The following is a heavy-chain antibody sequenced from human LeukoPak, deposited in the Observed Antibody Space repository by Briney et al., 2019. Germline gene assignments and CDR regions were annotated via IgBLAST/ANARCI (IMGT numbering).Heavy chain of an antibody. Sequence: SETLSLTCTVPGGSISRSSYYWGWIRQPPGKGLEWIGSIYYSGTTYYNPSLKSRVTISVDTSKNQFSLKLTSVTAADTAVYYCARHWYGGAFDVWGQGSMVTVSS. J-gene: IGHJ3*01. CDR2: IYYSGTT. D-gene: IGHD1-14*01. CDR3: ARHWYGGAFDV. CDR1: GGSISRSSYY. V-gene: IGHV4-39*01.